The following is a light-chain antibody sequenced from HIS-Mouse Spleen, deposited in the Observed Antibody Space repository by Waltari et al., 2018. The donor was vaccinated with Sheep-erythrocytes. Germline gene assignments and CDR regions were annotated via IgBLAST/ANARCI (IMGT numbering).Light chain of an antibody. Sequence: QSALTQPASVSGSPGQSITISCTGTSSAVGSYNLVSWYQQHPGKAPKLMIYEGSKRPSGVSNRFSGSKSGNTASLTISGLQAEDEADYYCCSYVGSSTPWVFGGGTKLTVL. CDR2: EGS. J-gene: IGLJ3*02. V-gene: IGLV2-23*01. CDR3: CSYVGSSTPWV. CDR1: SSAVGSYNL.